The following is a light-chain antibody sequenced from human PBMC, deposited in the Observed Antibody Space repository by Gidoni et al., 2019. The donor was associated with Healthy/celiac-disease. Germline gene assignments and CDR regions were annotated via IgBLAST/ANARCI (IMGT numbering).Light chain of an antibody. CDR1: NLGSKS. V-gene: IGLV3-21*02. CDR2: DDS. J-gene: IGLJ3*02. Sequence: SSVLTPPPSGSVAPGPTARITCGGNNLGSKSVHWYKQKPGQAPVLVVYDDSDRPSRITERFSGSNSGNTATLTISRVEAGDEADYYCQVWDSSSDHWVFGGGTKLTVL. CDR3: QVWDSSSDHWV.